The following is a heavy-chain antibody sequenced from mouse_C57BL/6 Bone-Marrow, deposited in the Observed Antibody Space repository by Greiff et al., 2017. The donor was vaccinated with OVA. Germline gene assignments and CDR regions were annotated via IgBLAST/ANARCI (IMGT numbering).Heavy chain of an antibody. J-gene: IGHJ1*03. D-gene: IGHD2-12*01. CDR2: IDPSDSET. Sequence: QVQLQQPGAELVRPGSSVKLSCKASGYTFTSYWMHWVKQRPIQGLEWIGNIDPSDSETHYNQKFKDKATLTVDKSSSTAYMQLSSLTSEDSAVYYCASPCYTAYFDVWGTGTTVTVSS. CDR3: ASPCYTAYFDV. CDR1: GYTFTSYW. V-gene: IGHV1-52*01.